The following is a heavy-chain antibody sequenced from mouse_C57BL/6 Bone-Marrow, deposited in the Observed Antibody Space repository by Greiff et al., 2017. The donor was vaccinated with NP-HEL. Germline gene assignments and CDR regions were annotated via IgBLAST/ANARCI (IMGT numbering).Heavy chain of an antibody. CDR1: GYTFTSYW. CDR3: ARDYGSSPYAMDY. CDR2: IDPSVSYT. Sequence: QVQLQQPGAELVMPGAAVKLSCKASGYTFTSYWMHWVKQRPGQGLEWIGEIDPSVSYTNYNQKFKGKSTWTVDKSSSTAYMQLSSLTSEDSAVYYCARDYGSSPYAMDYWGQGTSVTVSS. J-gene: IGHJ4*01. D-gene: IGHD1-1*01. V-gene: IGHV1-69*01.